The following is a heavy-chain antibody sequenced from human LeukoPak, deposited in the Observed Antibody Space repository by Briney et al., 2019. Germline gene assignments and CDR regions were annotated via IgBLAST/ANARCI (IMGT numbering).Heavy chain of an antibody. CDR3: ARDGSSSWYLGFNWFDP. Sequence: ASAKVSCEASGYTFTGYYMHWVRQAPGQGLEWMGWINPNSGGTNYAQKFQGRVTMTRDTSISTAYMELSRLRSDDTAVYYCARDGSSSWYLGFNWFDPWGQGTLVTVSS. CDR1: GYTFTGYY. CDR2: INPNSGGT. J-gene: IGHJ5*02. D-gene: IGHD6-13*01. V-gene: IGHV1-2*02.